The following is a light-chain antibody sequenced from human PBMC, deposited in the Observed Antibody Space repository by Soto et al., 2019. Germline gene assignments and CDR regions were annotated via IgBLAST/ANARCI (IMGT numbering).Light chain of an antibody. Sequence: DIGWTQSPIPLPSSPGEPPSISCRSSQSLLLSYGHNYLDWYLQKPGQSPQLLISLASNRSSGVPDRFSGSGSGTDFTLKISRVEAEDVGIYYCMQSLQSPYTFGQGTKVEIK. V-gene: IGKV2-28*01. J-gene: IGKJ2*01. CDR3: MQSLQSPYT. CDR2: LAS. CDR1: QSLLLSYGHNY.